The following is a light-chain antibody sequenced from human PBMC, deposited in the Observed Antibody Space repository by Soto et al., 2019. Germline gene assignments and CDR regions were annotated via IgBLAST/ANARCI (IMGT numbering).Light chain of an antibody. V-gene: IGLV2-14*01. J-gene: IGLJ3*02. CDR1: SSDVGAYNY. Sequence: QSALTQPASVSGSPGQSITIACAGTSSDVGAYNYVSWYQQHPGKAPKLVIYEVGDRPSGVSNRFSGSKSGNTASLPISGLQAEDEADYYCSSYTSSTTQVFGGGTKLTVL. CDR2: EVG. CDR3: SSYTSSTTQV.